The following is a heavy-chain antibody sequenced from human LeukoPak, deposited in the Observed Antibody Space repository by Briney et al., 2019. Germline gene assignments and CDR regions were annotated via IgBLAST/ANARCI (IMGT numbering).Heavy chain of an antibody. Sequence: GGSLRLSCAASGFTFSSYAMSWVRRAPGKGLEWVSAISGSGGSTYYADSVKGRFTISRDNSKNTLYLQMNSLRAEDTAVYYCAKGPSTAMVFYWFDPWGQGTLVTVSS. CDR2: ISGSGGST. CDR3: AKGPSTAMVFYWFDP. CDR1: GFTFSSYA. V-gene: IGHV3-23*01. J-gene: IGHJ5*02. D-gene: IGHD5-18*01.